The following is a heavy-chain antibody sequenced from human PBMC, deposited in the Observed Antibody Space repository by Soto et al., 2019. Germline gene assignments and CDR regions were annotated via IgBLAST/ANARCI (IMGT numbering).Heavy chain of an antibody. D-gene: IGHD3-10*01. CDR1: GFTFSRHG. CDR2: IWYDGSNK. V-gene: IGHV3-33*01. Sequence: ESGGGVVQLGKSLRLSCAASGFTFSRHGMHWVRQAPGKGLEWVANIWYDGSNKYYADSVKGRFTISRDNSKNTLYLQMNSLRAEDTAVYYCARVTRGGVYYFDFWGQGTLVTVSS. J-gene: IGHJ4*02. CDR3: ARVTRGGVYYFDF.